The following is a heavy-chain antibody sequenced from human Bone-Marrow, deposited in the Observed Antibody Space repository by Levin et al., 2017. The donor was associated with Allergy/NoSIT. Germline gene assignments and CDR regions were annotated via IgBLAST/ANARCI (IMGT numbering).Heavy chain of an antibody. Sequence: SQTLSLTCSVSGGSISSGGHYWSWIRQHPGKGLEWIGYINYSGSTYYNPSLESRVTISVDTSKSQFSLKLTSVTAADTAVYYCARDGSEILSWFDPWGQGTLVIVSS. CDR1: GGSISSGGHY. J-gene: IGHJ5*02. D-gene: IGHD3-10*01. V-gene: IGHV4-31*03. CDR2: INYSGST. CDR3: ARDGSEILSWFDP.